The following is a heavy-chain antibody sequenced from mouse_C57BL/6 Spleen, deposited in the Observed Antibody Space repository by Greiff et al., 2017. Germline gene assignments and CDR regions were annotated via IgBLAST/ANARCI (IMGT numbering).Heavy chain of an antibody. J-gene: IGHJ4*01. V-gene: IGHV1-62-2*01. D-gene: IGHD2-5*01. Sequence: VKLQESGAELVKPGASVKLSCKASGYTFTEYTIHWVKQRSGQGLEWIGWFYPGSGSIKYNEKFKDKATLTADKSSSTVYMELSRLTSEDSAVYFCARHEEAYYSNYVDYAMDYWGQGTSVTVSS. CDR2: FYPGSGSI. CDR3: ARHEEAYYSNYVDYAMDY. CDR1: GYTFTEYT.